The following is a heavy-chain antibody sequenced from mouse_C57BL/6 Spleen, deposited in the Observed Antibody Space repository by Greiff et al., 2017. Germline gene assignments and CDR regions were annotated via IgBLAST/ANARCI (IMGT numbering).Heavy chain of an antibody. D-gene: IGHD1-1*01. J-gene: IGHJ4*01. CDR3: ASLTTVVATGAMDY. CDR1: GYTFTSYW. CDR2: IHPNSGST. Sequence: QVQLQQPGAELVKPGASVKLSCKASGYTFTSYWMHWVKQRPGQGLEWIGMIHPNSGSTNYNEKFKSKATLTVDKSSSTAYMQLSSLTSEDSAVYYCASLTTVVATGAMDYWGQGTSVTVSS. V-gene: IGHV1-64*01.